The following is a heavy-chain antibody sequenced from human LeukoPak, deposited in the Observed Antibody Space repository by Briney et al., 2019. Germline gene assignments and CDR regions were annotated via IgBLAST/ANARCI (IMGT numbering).Heavy chain of an antibody. V-gene: IGHV3-48*04. D-gene: IGHD6-13*01. CDR3: ARAFRGRAAAGTEVAYY. CDR1: GFTFSSYS. J-gene: IGHJ4*02. Sequence: PGGSLRLSCAASGFTFSSYSMNWVRQAPGKGLEWVSYISSSSSTIYYADSVKGRFTISRDNAKNSLYLQMNSLKAEDTAVYYCARAFRGRAAAGTEVAYYWGQGTLVTVSS. CDR2: ISSSSSTI.